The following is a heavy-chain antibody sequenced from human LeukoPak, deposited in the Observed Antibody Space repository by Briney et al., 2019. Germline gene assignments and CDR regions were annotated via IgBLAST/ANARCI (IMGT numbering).Heavy chain of an antibody. Sequence: SETLSLTCTVSGGSISSNSYYWGWIRQPPGKGPEWFGRIYYSGSTYYNPSLESRVTISVDTSKNQFSLKLSSVTAADTAVYYCARLLAYDSRVDWGQGTLVTVSS. CDR2: IYYSGST. CDR1: GGSISSNSYY. CDR3: ARLLAYDSRVD. V-gene: IGHV4-39*01. J-gene: IGHJ4*02. D-gene: IGHD3-22*01.